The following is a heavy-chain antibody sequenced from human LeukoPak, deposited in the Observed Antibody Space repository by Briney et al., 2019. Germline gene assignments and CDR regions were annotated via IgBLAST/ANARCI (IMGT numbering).Heavy chain of an antibody. CDR3: ARPTYSGSYYWFDY. Sequence: TGGSLRLSCAASGFTFSSNGMQWVRQAPGKGLEWVAVIWYDGSNKYYADSVRGRFTISRDNSKNTLYLQMNSLRAEDTAVYYCARPTYSGSYYWFDYWGQGTLVTVSS. V-gene: IGHV3-33*01. CDR2: IWYDGSNK. D-gene: IGHD1-26*01. CDR1: GFTFSSNG. J-gene: IGHJ4*02.